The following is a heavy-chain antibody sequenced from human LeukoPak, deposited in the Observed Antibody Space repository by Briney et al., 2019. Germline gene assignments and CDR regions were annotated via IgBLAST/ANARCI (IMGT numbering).Heavy chain of an antibody. D-gene: IGHD3-22*01. V-gene: IGHV1-2*02. CDR1: GYTFTAYY. J-gene: IGHJ4*02. Sequence: GSVKVSCKTFGYTFTAYYMHWVRQAPGQGLEWMGWINPYSGGTKYAQNFQGRLTMTRDPSISTAYMGLSRLTSDDTAVYYCAPTPPDSYDNSDYFDYWGQGTLVTAPS. CDR2: INPYSGGT. CDR3: APTPPDSYDNSDYFDY.